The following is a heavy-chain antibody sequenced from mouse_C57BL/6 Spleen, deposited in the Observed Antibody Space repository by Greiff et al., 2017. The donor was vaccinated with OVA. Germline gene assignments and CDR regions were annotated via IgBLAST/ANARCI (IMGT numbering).Heavy chain of an antibody. CDR1: GFSLSTSGMG. V-gene: IGHV8-12*01. D-gene: IGHD2-4*01. J-gene: IGHJ3*01. Sequence: QVTLKESGPGILQSSQTLSLTCSFSGFSLSTSGMGVSWIRQPSGKGLEWLAHIYWDDDKRYNPSLKSRLTISKDTSRNQVFLKITSVDTADTATYYCARRSGDYAWFAYWGQGTLVTVSA. CDR3: ARRSGDYAWFAY. CDR2: IYWDDDK.